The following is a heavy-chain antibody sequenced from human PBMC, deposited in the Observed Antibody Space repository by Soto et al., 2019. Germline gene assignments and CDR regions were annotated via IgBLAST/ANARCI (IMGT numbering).Heavy chain of an antibody. CDR1: GFTFSSYA. CDR2: ISGSGGST. V-gene: IGHV3-23*01. D-gene: IGHD3-10*01. Sequence: GGSLRLSCAASGFTFSSYAMSWVRQAPGKGLEWVSAISGSGGSTYYADSVKGRLTISRDNSRNTLYLQMNSLRAEDTAVYYCVRGPYYGLYYFDSWGQGTLVTVSS. CDR3: VRGPYYGLYYFDS. J-gene: IGHJ4*02.